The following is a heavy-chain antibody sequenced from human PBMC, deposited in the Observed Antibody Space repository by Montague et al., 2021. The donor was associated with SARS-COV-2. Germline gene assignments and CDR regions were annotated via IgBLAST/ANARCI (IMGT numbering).Heavy chain of an antibody. D-gene: IGHD3-16*01. Sequence: SETLSLTCTVSGASINGHHWSWIRQPPGKGLEWIGYMKSSGSTNYKPSLKSRVTISVDTSKKQVSLKMISVTAADTAVYYCARDLGDRGGGFDYWGQGTLVTVSS. CDR1: GASINGHH. J-gene: IGHJ4*02. CDR2: MKSSGST. CDR3: ARDLGDRGGGFDY. V-gene: IGHV4-59*11.